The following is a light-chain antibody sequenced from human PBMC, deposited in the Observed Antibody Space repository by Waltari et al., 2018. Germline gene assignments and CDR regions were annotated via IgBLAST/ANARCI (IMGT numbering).Light chain of an antibody. V-gene: IGLV1-44*01. Sequence: QSVLTQPPSASGTPGQRVSLSCSGSSSNLGSNSVNWYQQLPGTAPKLLIYRDYQRPSGVPDRFSGSKSGTSASQAISWLQSEDEADYYCAAWDDSLNAVIFGGGTKLTVL. CDR3: AAWDDSLNAVI. CDR2: RDY. J-gene: IGLJ2*01. CDR1: SSNLGSNS.